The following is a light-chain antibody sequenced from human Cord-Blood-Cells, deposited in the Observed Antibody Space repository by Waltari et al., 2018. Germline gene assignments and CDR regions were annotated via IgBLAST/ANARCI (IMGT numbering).Light chain of an antibody. J-gene: IGLJ2*01. CDR3: SSYSGSNNLV. CDR2: DVS. V-gene: IGLV2-8*01. Sequence: QSALTQPPSASGPPGQSVTISCTGTSNDVGGYNYVSWYQQHPGKAPKLMIYDVSKRPSGVPDRFSVSKSGNTASLTVSGLQAEDEADYYCSSYSGSNNLVFGGGTKLTVL. CDR1: SNDVGGYNY.